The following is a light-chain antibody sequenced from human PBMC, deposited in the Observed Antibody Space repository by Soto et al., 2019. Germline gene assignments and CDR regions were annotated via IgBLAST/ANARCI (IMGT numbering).Light chain of an antibody. CDR1: QSISSW. CDR2: DAS. CDR3: QQYNSYLRT. Sequence: DIQMTQSPSTLSASVGDRVTITCRASQSISSWLAWYQQKLGRAPRLLIYDASSLESGVPSRFSGSGYGTEFTLTISSLQPDDFATYYCQQYNSYLRTFGQGTKVDIK. J-gene: IGKJ1*01. V-gene: IGKV1-5*01.